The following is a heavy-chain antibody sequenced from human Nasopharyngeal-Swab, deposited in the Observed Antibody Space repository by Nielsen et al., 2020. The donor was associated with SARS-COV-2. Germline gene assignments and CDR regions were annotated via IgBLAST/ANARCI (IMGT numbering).Heavy chain of an antibody. Sequence: GESLKISCAASGFTFSSYAMHWVRQAPGKGLEWVAVISYDGSNKYYADSVKGRFTISRDNSKNTLHLQMNSLRAEDTAVYYCAKALYSSSPTSYWGQGTLVTVSS. CDR1: GFTFSSYA. V-gene: IGHV3-30*04. CDR2: ISYDGSNK. D-gene: IGHD6-13*01. CDR3: AKALYSSSPTSY. J-gene: IGHJ4*02.